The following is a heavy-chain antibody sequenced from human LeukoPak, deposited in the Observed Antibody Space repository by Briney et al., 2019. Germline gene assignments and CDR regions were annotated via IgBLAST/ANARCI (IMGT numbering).Heavy chain of an antibody. CDR3: ARQQDVAGTRVDY. Sequence: SETLSLTCTVSGGSIRSSYYYWGWIRQPPGKGLEWIGSIYDSGSTYYNPSLKSRVTISADTPKNQFSLKLSSVTAADTAVYYCARQQDVAGTRVDYWGQGTLVTVSS. J-gene: IGHJ4*02. D-gene: IGHD6-19*01. V-gene: IGHV4-39*01. CDR1: GGSIRSSYYY. CDR2: IYDSGST.